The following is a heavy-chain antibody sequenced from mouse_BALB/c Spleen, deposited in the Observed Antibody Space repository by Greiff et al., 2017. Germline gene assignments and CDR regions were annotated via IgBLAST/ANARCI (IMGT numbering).Heavy chain of an antibody. J-gene: IGHJ1*01. CDR2: IDPENGDT. Sequence: DVKLQESGAELVRSGASVKLSCTASGFNIKDYYIHWVKQRPEQGLEWIGWIDPENGDTEYAPKFQGKATMTADTSSNTAYLQLSSLTSEDTAVYYCNEATVVATDFDVWGAGTTVTVSS. CDR1: GFNIKDYY. D-gene: IGHD1-1*01. CDR3: NEATVVATDFDV. V-gene: IGHV14-4*02.